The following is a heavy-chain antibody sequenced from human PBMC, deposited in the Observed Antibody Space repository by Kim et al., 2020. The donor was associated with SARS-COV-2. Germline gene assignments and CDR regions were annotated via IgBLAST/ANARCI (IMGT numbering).Heavy chain of an antibody. D-gene: IGHD3-10*01. Sequence: SETLSLTCAVYGGSFSGYYWSWIRQPPGKGLEWIGEINHSGSTNYNPSLKSRVTISVDTSKNQFSLKLSSVTAADTAVYYCASVRNYGSGSYCLGYWGQGTLVTVSS. J-gene: IGHJ4*02. V-gene: IGHV4-34*01. CDR3: ASVRNYGSGSYCLGY. CDR1: GGSFSGYY. CDR2: INHSGST.